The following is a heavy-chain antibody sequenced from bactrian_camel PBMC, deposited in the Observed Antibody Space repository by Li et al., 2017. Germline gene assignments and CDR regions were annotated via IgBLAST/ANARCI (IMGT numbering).Heavy chain of an antibody. CDR1: GFTFSSYS. J-gene: IGHJ4*01. CDR2: IYSDISNT. D-gene: IGHD6*01. CDR3: ATTRRLYGGPGLDYNY. Sequence: VQLVESGGGLVQPGGSLRLSCAASGFTFSSYSMSWVRQAPGKGLEWVSSIYSDISNTYYADSVKGRITASRDNAKNTVYLQMNSLKSEDTALYYCATTRRLYGGPGLDYNYWGQGTQVTVS. V-gene: IGHV3-2*01.